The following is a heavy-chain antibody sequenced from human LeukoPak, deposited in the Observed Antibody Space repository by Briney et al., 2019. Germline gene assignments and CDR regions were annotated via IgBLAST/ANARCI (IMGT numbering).Heavy chain of an antibody. V-gene: IGHV1-2*02. J-gene: IGHJ5*02. Sequence: ASVKVSCKASGYTFTGYYMHWVRQAPGQGLEWMGWINPNSGGTNYAQKFQGRVTMTRDTSISTAYMELRSLRSDDTAVYYCARVGSGCSSTSCYQVSWFDPWGQGTLVTVSS. CDR2: INPNSGGT. D-gene: IGHD2-2*01. CDR3: ARVGSGCSSTSCYQVSWFDP. CDR1: GYTFTGYY.